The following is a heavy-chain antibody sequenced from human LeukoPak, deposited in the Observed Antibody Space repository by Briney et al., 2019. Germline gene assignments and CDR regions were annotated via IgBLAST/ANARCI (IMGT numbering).Heavy chain of an antibody. Sequence: GGSLKLSCAASGFTFSGSAMHWVRQASGKGLEWVGRIRSKANSYATAYAASVKGRFTISRDDSKNTLYLQMNSLRAEDTAVYYCAKDLFLWYFDLWGRGTLVTVSS. J-gene: IGHJ2*01. D-gene: IGHD2-21*01. CDR3: AKDLFLWYFDL. CDR1: GFTFSGSA. V-gene: IGHV3-73*01. CDR2: IRSKANSYAT.